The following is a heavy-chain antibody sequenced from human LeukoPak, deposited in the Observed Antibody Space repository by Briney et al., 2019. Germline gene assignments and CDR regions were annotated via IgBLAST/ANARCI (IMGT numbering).Heavy chain of an antibody. D-gene: IGHD1-26*01. CDR1: GGSISSYY. V-gene: IGHV4-59*01. CDR3: ARTFSGSYYYYGMDV. Sequence: RTSETLSLTCTASGGSISSYYWSWIRQPPGKGLEWIGYIYYSGTTNYNSSLKSRVTISVDTSKNQFSLKLSSVTAADTAVYYCARTFSGSYYYYGMDVWGQGTTVTVSS. J-gene: IGHJ6*02. CDR2: IYYSGTT.